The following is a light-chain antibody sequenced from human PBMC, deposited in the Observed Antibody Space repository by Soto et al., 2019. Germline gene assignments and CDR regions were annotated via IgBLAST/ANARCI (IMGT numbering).Light chain of an antibody. CDR3: QQYNNWPFT. V-gene: IGKV3-15*01. Sequence: EIVMTQSPATLSVSPGERATLSCRASQSISSNLAWYQQKPGQAPRLLIYGASTRATGIPATFSGSASGTEFTLTISSLQSEDFAVYSCQQYNNWPFTFGTGTKVYIK. CDR2: GAS. J-gene: IGKJ3*01. CDR1: QSISSN.